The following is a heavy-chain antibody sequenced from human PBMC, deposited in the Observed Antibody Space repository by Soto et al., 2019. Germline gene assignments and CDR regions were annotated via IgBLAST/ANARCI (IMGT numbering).Heavy chain of an antibody. CDR3: ARTYDSSGYSRLFLGY. CDR2: INPNSGGT. Sequence: ASVKVSCKASGSTFTGYYMHWVRQAPGQGLEWMGWINPNSGGTNYAQKFQGRVTMTRDTSISTAYMELSRLRSDDTAVYYCARTYDSSGYSRLFLGYWGQGTLVTVSS. V-gene: IGHV1-2*02. CDR1: GSTFTGYY. J-gene: IGHJ4*02. D-gene: IGHD3-22*01.